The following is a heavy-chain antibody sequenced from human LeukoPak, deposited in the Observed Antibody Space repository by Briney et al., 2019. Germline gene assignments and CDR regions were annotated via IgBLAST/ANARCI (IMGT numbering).Heavy chain of an antibody. CDR1: GFTFSSYS. CDR2: ISSTGSTI. CDR3: ARYHYGSLYFDY. V-gene: IGHV3-48*04. D-gene: IGHD4-17*01. J-gene: IGHJ4*02. Sequence: GGSLRLSCAASGFTFSSYSMSWVRQAPGKGLEWVSLISSTGSTIYYADSLQGRFTISRDNAKNSLYLQMNSLRAEDTAVYYCARYHYGSLYFDYWGQGTLVTVSS.